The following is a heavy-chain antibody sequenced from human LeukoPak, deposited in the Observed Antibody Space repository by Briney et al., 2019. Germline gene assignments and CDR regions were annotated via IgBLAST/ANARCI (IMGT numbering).Heavy chain of an antibody. Sequence: GASVKVSCKASGGTFSSYAISWVRQAPGQGLEWMGWISAYNGNTNYAQKLQGRVTLTRDMSTSTDYLELSSLRSEDTAVYYCARDNSVRDEAWWFNPWGQGTLVTVSS. D-gene: IGHD5-24*01. J-gene: IGHJ5*02. CDR1: GGTFSSYA. CDR2: ISAYNGNT. V-gene: IGHV1-18*01. CDR3: ARDNSVRDEAWWFNP.